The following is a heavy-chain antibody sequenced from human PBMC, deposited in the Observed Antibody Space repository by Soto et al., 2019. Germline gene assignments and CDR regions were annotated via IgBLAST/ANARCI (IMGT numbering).Heavy chain of an antibody. D-gene: IGHD3-16*01. CDR1: GTIFSSYT. CDR3: ARGLGGRMDD. J-gene: IGHJ6*02. CDR2: IIPILGET. Sequence: QVQLVQSGAEVKKPGSSVRVSCKASGTIFSSYTISWVRQAPGQGLEWMGRIIPILGETNSAQKFQRRVTITADKTTNTADMKLKSLRLEDTALYYCARGLGGRMDDWGQGTTVTVSS. V-gene: IGHV1-69*08.